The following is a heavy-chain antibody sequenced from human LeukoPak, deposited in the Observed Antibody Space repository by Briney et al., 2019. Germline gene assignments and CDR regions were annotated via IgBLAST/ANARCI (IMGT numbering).Heavy chain of an antibody. V-gene: IGHV1-18*01. J-gene: IGHJ4*02. Sequence: GASVTVSCKASGYTFTSYGISWVRQAPGQGLELMGCISAYNGNTNYAQKLQGRVTMTTDTSTSTAYMELRSLRSDDTAVYYCARVGGKTTGTTRSWVDYWGQGTLVTVSS. CDR2: ISAYNGNT. D-gene: IGHD1-1*01. CDR3: ARVGGKTTGTTRSWVDY. CDR1: GYTFTSYG.